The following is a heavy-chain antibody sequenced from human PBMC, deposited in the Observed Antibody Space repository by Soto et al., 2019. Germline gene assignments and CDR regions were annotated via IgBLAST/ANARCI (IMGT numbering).Heavy chain of an antibody. Sequence: AAVKVSCKASGYTFTSYAMHWVRQAPGQRLEWMGWINAGNGNTKYSQKFQGRVTITRDTSASTAYMELSSLRSEDTAVYYCARSIVVVTALDYWGQGTLVTVS. CDR2: INAGNGNT. J-gene: IGHJ4*02. CDR1: GYTFTSYA. CDR3: ARSIVVVTALDY. D-gene: IGHD2-21*02. V-gene: IGHV1-3*01.